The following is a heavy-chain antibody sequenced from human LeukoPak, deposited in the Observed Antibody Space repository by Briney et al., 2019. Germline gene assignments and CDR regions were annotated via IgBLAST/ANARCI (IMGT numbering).Heavy chain of an antibody. CDR1: GFPFSSCG. CDR3: ATETIGRHYDY. J-gene: IGHJ4*02. V-gene: IGHV3-21*01. Sequence: GGSLRLSCAASGFPFSSCGFNWARQAPGKGLEWVSSIGPTGTDRYYADSVRGRFTISRDNAKNSMYLQMDSLRDEDTAVYYCATETIGRHYDYWGQGTLLTVSS. D-gene: IGHD1-14*01. CDR2: IGPTGTDR.